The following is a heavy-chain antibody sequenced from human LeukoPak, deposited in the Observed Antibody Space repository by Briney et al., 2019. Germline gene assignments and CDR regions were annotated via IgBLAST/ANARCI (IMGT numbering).Heavy chain of an antibody. CDR3: ARDLVAGSGSLDY. Sequence: GGTLSLSCAASGFSLTNHWIHWVRQAPGKGLVWVSRIRTDGHDTSYADSVKGRFTISRDNAKNTLYLQINSLRDEDTAVYYCARDLVAGSGSLDYWGQGTLVTVSS. CDR2: IRTDGHDT. D-gene: IGHD3-10*01. CDR1: GFSLTNHW. J-gene: IGHJ4*02. V-gene: IGHV3-74*01.